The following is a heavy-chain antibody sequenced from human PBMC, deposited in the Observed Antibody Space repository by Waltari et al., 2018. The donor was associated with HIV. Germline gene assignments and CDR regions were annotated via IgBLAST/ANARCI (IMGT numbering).Heavy chain of an antibody. CDR3: VRGLTYCGGDCSVGH. Sequence: EVHLVESGGGLVRPGGSLRLSCAASGFTFSSYSMNGVRQAPGKGLEWISAITGSSSSIYYANSVKGRFTISRDNPKNSLYLQMNSLRDEDTAVYYCVRGLTYCGGDCSVGHWGQGTLVTVSS. D-gene: IGHD2-21*02. CDR1: GFTFSSYS. J-gene: IGHJ5*02. CDR2: ITGSSSSI. V-gene: IGHV3-21*01.